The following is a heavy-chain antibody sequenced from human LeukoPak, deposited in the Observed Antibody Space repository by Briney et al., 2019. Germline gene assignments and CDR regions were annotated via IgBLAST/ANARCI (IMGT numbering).Heavy chain of an antibody. CDR3: ARAYCGGDCYPFDY. V-gene: IGHV3-7*01. J-gene: IGHJ4*02. Sequence: GGSLRLSCAASGFTFSSYAMNWVRQAPGKGLEWVANIKQDGSEKYYVDSVKGRFTISRDNAKNSLYLQMNSLRAEDTAVYYCARAYCGGDCYPFDYWGQGTLVTVSS. D-gene: IGHD2-21*02. CDR2: IKQDGSEK. CDR1: GFTFSSYA.